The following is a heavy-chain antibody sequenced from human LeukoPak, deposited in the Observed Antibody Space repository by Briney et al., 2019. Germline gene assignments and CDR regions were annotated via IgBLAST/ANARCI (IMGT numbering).Heavy chain of an antibody. J-gene: IGHJ4*02. V-gene: IGHV4-61*02. CDR3: AREDFDWFPFCDY. D-gene: IGHD3-9*01. CDR1: GDFIRRGSYF. CDR2: ISTSET. Sequence: SETLSLTCTVSGDFIRRGSYFRSWIRQSAGKGLEWIGRISTSETNDNPSFTGRVTLSIDTSKNQFSLKLRSVTAADTAVYYCAREDFDWFPFCDYWGQGTLVTVSS.